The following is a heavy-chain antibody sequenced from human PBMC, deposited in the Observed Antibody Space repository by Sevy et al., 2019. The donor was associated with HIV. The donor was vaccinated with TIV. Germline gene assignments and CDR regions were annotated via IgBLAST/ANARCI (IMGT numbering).Heavy chain of an antibody. D-gene: IGHD6-13*01. CDR2: IYYNGST. V-gene: IGHV4-59*01. CDR1: GGSISNYF. J-gene: IGHJ4*02. CDR3: ARERIGAVGDFDY. Sequence: SETLSLTCTVSGGSISNYFWSWIRQPPGKGLEWIGYIYYNGSTNYNPSLKSRVTISVDTSKNQFSLKLSSVTAADTAVYYCARERIGAVGDFDYWGQGTLVTVSS.